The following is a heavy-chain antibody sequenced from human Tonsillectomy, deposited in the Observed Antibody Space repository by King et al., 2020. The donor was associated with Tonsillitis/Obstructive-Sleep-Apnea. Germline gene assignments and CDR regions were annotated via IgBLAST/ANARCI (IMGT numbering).Heavy chain of an antibody. CDR1: GYYFISYW. Sequence: VQLVESGAEVKKPGESLKLSCKGSGYYFISYWIGWVRQMPGKGLEWMGIIYPGDSDTRYSPSFQGQVTISADKSISTAYLQWSSLKASDTAFYYCATSPGYSSRWRIDYWGQGTLVTVSS. D-gene: IGHD6-13*01. J-gene: IGHJ4*02. V-gene: IGHV5-51*03. CDR2: IYPGDSDT. CDR3: ATSPGYSSRWRIDY.